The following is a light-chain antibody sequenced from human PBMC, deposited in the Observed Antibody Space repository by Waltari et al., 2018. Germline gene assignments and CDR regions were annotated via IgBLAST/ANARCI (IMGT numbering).Light chain of an antibody. CDR1: LSVGGT. CDR2: GAS. CDR3: QHYVRLPAT. Sequence: EIVLTQSPGTLSLSPGERATLSCRASLSVGGTLAWSQQKPGQAPRLLLYGASIRAPGTPDRFSGTGSGTDFSLTISRLEPEDFAVYYCQHYVRLPATFGQGTKVEIK. V-gene: IGKV3-20*01. J-gene: IGKJ1*01.